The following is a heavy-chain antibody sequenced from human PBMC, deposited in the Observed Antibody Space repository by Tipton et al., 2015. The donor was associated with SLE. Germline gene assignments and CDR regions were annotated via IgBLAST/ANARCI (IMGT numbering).Heavy chain of an antibody. CDR2: IYYSGNT. CDR3: ARQGAGYRWDWFDP. CDR1: GGSISSSSYF. V-gene: IGHV4-39*01. J-gene: IGHJ5*02. Sequence: TLSLTCSVSGGSISSSSYFWGWIRQPPGKGLEWIGSIYYSGNTYYNPSLKSRVTFSVDTSKNQFSLRLSSVTAADTAVYYCARQGAGYRWDWFDPWGQGTLVTVSS. D-gene: IGHD5-12*01.